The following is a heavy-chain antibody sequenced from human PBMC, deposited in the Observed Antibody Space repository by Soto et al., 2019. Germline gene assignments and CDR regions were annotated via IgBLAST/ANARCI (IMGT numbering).Heavy chain of an antibody. J-gene: IGHJ4*02. CDR2: MNPHRGNT. V-gene: IGHV1-8*01. CDR1: GYTFTSYD. Sequence: QVQLVQSGAEVKKPGASVKVSCKASGYTFTSYDINWVRQATGQGLEWMGWMNPHRGNTGSAQKFQGRVTMTRNISISTAYMELSSLSCEDTAVYYCSRERALAGFDDLGQGTLVTVSS. CDR3: SRERALAGFDD. D-gene: IGHD6-13*01.